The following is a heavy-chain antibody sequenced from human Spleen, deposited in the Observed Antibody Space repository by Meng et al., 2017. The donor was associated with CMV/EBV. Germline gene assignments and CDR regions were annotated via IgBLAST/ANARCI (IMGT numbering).Heavy chain of an antibody. CDR2: INHSGRT. CDR1: GGSFTSYY. V-gene: IGHV4-34*01. Sequence: GSLRLSCAVNGGSFTSYYWSWIRQPPGEGLEWIGEINHSGRTIHNPSLKSRVTMSVDTSKNQFSLKMTSVTAADTALYYCARLRVVLTTYYYDGMDVWGQGTTVTVSS. D-gene: IGHD4/OR15-4a*01. J-gene: IGHJ6*02. CDR3: ARLRVVLTTYYYDGMDV.